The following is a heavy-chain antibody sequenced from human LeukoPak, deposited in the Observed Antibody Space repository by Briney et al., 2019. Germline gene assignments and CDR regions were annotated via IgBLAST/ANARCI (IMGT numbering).Heavy chain of an antibody. J-gene: IGHJ4*02. V-gene: IGHV3-74*01. Sequence: PGGSLRLSCAASGFTFGGYWMHWVRQTPGKGLVWVSRISYDGGGTNYAESVKGRFTISRDNAKNTLYLQMNSLRVEDTAVYYCVRNLVRGVVYFDSWGQGALVTVSS. D-gene: IGHD3-10*01. CDR2: ISYDGGGT. CDR1: GFTFGGYW. CDR3: VRNLVRGVVYFDS.